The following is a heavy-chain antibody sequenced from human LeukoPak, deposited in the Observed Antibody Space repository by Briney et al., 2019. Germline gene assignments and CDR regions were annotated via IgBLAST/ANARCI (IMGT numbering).Heavy chain of an antibody. CDR2: ISSSSSYI. V-gene: IGHV3-21*01. CDR3: ARGATTVTTSFDY. CDR1: GFTFSSYS. Sequence: GGSLRLSCAASGFTFSSYSMNWVRQAPGKGLEWVSSISSSSSYIYYADSVKGRFTISRDNAKNSLYLQMNSLRAEDTAVYYCARGATTVTTSFDYWGQGTLVTVSS. D-gene: IGHD4-17*01. J-gene: IGHJ4*02.